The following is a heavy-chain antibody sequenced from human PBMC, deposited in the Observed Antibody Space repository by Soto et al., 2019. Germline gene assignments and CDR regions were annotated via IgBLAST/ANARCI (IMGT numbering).Heavy chain of an antibody. CDR3: ASSRN. CDR2: INPNSGNT. J-gene: IGHJ4*02. V-gene: IGHV1-46*01. Sequence: ASVKVSCKASGHTFTSYGISWVRHATGQGLEWMGIINPNSGNTNYAQKFQGRVTMTTDTSTSTVYMELSSLRSEDTAVYYCASSRNWGQGTLVTVSS. CDR1: GHTFTSYG.